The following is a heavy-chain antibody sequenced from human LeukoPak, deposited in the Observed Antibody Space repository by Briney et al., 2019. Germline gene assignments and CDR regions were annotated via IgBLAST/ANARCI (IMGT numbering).Heavy chain of an antibody. CDR2: IVVGSGNT. Sequence: SVKVSCKASGFTFTSSAMQWVRQARGQRLEWIGWIVVGSGNTNYAQKFQERVTITRDMSTSTAYMELSSLRSEDTAVYYCAADYYDRSGYYFDCWGQGTLVTVSS. CDR1: GFTFTSSA. J-gene: IGHJ4*02. CDR3: AADYYDRSGYYFDC. V-gene: IGHV1-58*02. D-gene: IGHD3-22*01.